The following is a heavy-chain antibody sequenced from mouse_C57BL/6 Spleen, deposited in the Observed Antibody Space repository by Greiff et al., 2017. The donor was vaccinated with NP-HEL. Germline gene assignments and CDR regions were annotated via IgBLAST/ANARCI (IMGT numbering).Heavy chain of an antibody. CDR2: INPGSGGT. CDR1: GYAFTNYL. V-gene: IGHV1-54*01. Sequence: QVQLKESGAELVRPGTSVKVSCKASGYAFTNYLIEWVKQRPGQGLEWIGVINPGSGGTNYNEKFKGKATLTADKSSSTAYMQLSSLTSEDSAVYFCARDWDGAYWGQGTLVTVSA. J-gene: IGHJ3*01. D-gene: IGHD4-1*01. CDR3: ARDWDGAY.